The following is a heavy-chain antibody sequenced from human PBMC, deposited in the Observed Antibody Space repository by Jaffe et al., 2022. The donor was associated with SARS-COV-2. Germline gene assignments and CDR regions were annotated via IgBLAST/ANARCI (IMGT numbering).Heavy chain of an antibody. Sequence: EVQLVESGGGLVQPGGSLRLSCAASGFTFSSYEMNWVRQAPGKGLEWVSYISSSGSTIYYADSVKGRFTISRDNAKNSLYLQMNSLRAEDTAVYYCARDDGLPGKTRYYYYGMDVWGQGTTVTVSS. V-gene: IGHV3-48*03. CDR1: GFTFSSYE. CDR2: ISSSGSTI. D-gene: IGHD2-8*01. CDR3: ARDDGLPGKTRYYYYGMDV. J-gene: IGHJ6*02.